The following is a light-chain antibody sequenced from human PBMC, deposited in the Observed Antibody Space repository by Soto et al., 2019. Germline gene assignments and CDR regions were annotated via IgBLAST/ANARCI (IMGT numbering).Light chain of an antibody. CDR2: EVS. V-gene: IGLV2-14*01. CDR3: SSFTSSGTGV. CDR1: TSDVGGYNY. Sequence: QSALTQPASVSGSPGQSITISCTGTTSDVGGYNYVSWYQQHPGKAPKVMIYEVSNRPSGISNRFSGSKSGNTASLTISGLQAEDEADYYCSSFTSSGTGVFGGGTKLTVL. J-gene: IGLJ3*02.